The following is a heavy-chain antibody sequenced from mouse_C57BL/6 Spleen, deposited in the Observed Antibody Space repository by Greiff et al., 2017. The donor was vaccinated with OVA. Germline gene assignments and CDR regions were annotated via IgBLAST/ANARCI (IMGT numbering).Heavy chain of an antibody. J-gene: IGHJ3*01. CDR1: GYTFTSYG. CDR3: ASTMVTTRFAY. Sequence: QVQLQQSGAELARPGASVKLSCKASGYTFTSYGISWVKQRTGQGLEWIGEIYPRSGNTYYNEKFKGKVTLTADKSSSTAYMELRSLTSEDSAVYFCASTMVTTRFAYWGQGTLVTVSA. V-gene: IGHV1-81*01. D-gene: IGHD2-2*01. CDR2: IYPRSGNT.